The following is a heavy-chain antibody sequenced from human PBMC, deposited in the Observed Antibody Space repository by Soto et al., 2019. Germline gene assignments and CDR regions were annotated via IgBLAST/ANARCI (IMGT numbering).Heavy chain of an antibody. Sequence: KPSETLSLTCTVSGGSSSSGGYYWTWIRQHPGKGLEWIGCIYYSGRTYYNPSLKSRLTISVDTSKRQFSLKLSSVTAADTAIYYCASTKDYSSSLDYWGQGTLVTVSS. CDR1: GGSSSSGGYY. CDR3: ASTKDYSSSLDY. V-gene: IGHV4-31*02. CDR2: IYYSGRT. J-gene: IGHJ4*02. D-gene: IGHD6-6*01.